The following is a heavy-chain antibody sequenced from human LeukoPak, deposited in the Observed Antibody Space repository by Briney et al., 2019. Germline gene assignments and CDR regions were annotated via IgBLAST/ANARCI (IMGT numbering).Heavy chain of an antibody. CDR3: ARAFQSLGGLSLPDY. CDR1: GYTFTNYA. Sequence: ASVKVSCKASGYTFTNYAVNWVRQAPGQGLEWMGWIHPSTGNPAYAQGFTGRFVFSLDTSVSTTYMEISSLKAEDTAVYFCARAFQSLGGLSLPDYWGQGTLVTVSS. V-gene: IGHV7-4-1*02. J-gene: IGHJ4*02. D-gene: IGHD3-16*02. CDR2: IHPSTGNP.